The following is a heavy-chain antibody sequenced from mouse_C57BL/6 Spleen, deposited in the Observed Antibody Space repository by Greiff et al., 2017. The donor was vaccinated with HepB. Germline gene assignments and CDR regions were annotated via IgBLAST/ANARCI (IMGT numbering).Heavy chain of an antibody. CDR2: ISSGSSTI. D-gene: IGHD1-1*01. CDR3: ARRYYYGSRYYAMDY. CDR1: GFTFSDYG. V-gene: IGHV5-17*01. J-gene: IGHJ4*01. Sequence: DVHLVESGGGLVKPGGSLKLSCAASGFTFSDYGMHWVRQAPDKGLEWVAYISSGSSTIYYADTVKGRFTISRDNAKNNLFLQMTSLRSEDTAMYYCARRYYYGSRYYAMDYWGQGTSVTVSS.